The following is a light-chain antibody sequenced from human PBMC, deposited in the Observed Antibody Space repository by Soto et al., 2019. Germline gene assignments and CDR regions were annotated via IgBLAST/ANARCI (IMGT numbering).Light chain of an antibody. CDR3: SSYAGGIKWV. Sequence: QSVLTQPPSASGSPGQSVTISCTGTSSDVGGYNFVSWYQQHPGKAPKFMIYEVTKRPSGVPDRFSGYKSGNTASLTVSGLQAEDEADYYCSSYAGGIKWVFGGGTKLTVL. CDR2: EVT. CDR1: SSDVGGYNF. J-gene: IGLJ3*02. V-gene: IGLV2-8*01.